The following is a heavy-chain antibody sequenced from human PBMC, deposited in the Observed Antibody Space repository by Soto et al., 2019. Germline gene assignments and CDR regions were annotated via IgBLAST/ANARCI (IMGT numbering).Heavy chain of an antibody. D-gene: IGHD3-16*01. J-gene: IGHJ6*02. Sequence: QVQLVQSGDEMKKPGASVRVSCKASGYIFVNYGIAWVRQAPGQGLEWMGWISPYTGYTHSASKVQGRLTMTTDTSTSTAYIDLGSLTSDDTAVYYCAMVDNYVTPTPQDVWGQGTTVTVSS. CDR3: AMVDNYVTPTPQDV. CDR2: ISPYTGYT. V-gene: IGHV1-18*01. CDR1: GYIFVNYG.